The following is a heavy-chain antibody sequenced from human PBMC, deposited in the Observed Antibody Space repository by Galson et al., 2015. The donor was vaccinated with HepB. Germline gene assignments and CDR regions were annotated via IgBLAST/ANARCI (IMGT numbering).Heavy chain of an antibody. CDR2: ISNDGTIT. CDR3: ARVYSGWYWFDS. J-gene: IGHJ5*01. D-gene: IGHD6-19*01. Sequence: SLRLSCAASGFTFSHYWMHWVRQVPGKGLAWVSLISNDGTITNYAESVKGRFTISRDNARNTVYLQMDSLRAEDTAVYYCARVYSGWYWFDSWGQGTLVTVSS. CDR1: GFTFSHYW. V-gene: IGHV3-74*01.